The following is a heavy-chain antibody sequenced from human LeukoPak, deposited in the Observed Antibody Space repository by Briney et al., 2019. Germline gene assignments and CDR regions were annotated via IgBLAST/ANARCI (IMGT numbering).Heavy chain of an antibody. Sequence: GGSLRLSCAASGFTFSKYWMSWVRQAPGKGPEWVANIKMDGSEIYYVDSVRGRFTISRDNGKNSLYLQMSSLRAEDTAVYYCTRTGNLAVAGDYWGQGTLVTVSS. CDR1: GFTFSKYW. CDR3: TRTGNLAVAGDY. CDR2: IKMDGSEI. J-gene: IGHJ4*02. D-gene: IGHD6-19*01. V-gene: IGHV3-7*01.